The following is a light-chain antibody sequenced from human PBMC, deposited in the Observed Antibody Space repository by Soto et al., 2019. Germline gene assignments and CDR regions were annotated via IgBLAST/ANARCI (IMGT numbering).Light chain of an antibody. J-gene: IGLJ1*01. CDR3: SSYTSSSTSV. Sequence: QSALTQPASVSGSPGQSITLSCTGTSSDIGGYNYVSWYQQHPGEAPKLMIFEVNNRPSGVSHRFSGSKSGNTASLTISGLQAEDEADYYSSSYTSSSTSVFGGGTKLTVL. CDR2: EVN. CDR1: SSDIGGYNY. V-gene: IGLV2-14*01.